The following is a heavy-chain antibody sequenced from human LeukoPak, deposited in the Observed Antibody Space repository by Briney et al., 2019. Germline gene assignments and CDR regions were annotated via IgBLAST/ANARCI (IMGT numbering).Heavy chain of an antibody. Sequence: PGGSLRLSCAASGFTFSSYAMHWVRQAPGKGLEWVADISYDGSNKYYADSVKGRFTISRDNSKNTLYLQMYSLRAEDTAVYYCAKGDYDYVWGSYRTYYFDYWGQGTLVTVSS. CDR2: ISYDGSNK. CDR3: AKGDYDYVWGSYRTYYFDY. V-gene: IGHV3-30-3*01. D-gene: IGHD3-16*02. J-gene: IGHJ4*02. CDR1: GFTFSSYA.